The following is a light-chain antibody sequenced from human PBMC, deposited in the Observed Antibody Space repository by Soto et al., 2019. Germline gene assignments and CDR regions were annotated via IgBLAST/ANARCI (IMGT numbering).Light chain of an antibody. CDR1: QGISSY. J-gene: IGKJ5*01. CDR3: QQANSFLPIT. CDR2: AAS. Sequence: DIQLTQSPSFLSASLGDRVTITCRASQGISSYLAWYQQKPGKAPKLLIYAASSLQSGVPSRFSGSGSGTDFTLTISSLQPEDFATYYCQQANSFLPITFGQGTRLEIK. V-gene: IGKV1-9*01.